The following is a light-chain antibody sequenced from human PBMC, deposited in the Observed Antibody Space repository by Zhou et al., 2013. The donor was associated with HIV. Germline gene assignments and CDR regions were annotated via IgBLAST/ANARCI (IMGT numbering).Light chain of an antibody. V-gene: IGKV1-39*01. Sequence: DIQMTQSPTSLSASVGDRVTITCRSSQSINTYLNWYQQKAGKAPALLIYAGSSLQSGVPSRFSGSGSATEFTLTIANLQPEDVGTYFCQQSYSTRPTTF. CDR3: QQSYSTRPTT. J-gene: IGKJ1*01. CDR1: QSINTY. CDR2: AGS.